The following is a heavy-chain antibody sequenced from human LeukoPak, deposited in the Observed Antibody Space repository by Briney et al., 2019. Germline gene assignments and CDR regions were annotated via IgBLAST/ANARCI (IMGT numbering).Heavy chain of an antibody. CDR1: GYTFTNYD. V-gene: IGHV1-8*02. CDR2: MNPNSGNT. J-gene: IGHJ4*02. D-gene: IGHD6-13*01. Sequence: ASVKVSCKASGYTFTNYDLIWVRQATGQGLEWMGWMNPNSGNTGYAQKFQGRVTMTRNTSISTAYMELSSLRSEDTAVYYCARVPSIAGFDYWGQGTLVTVSS. CDR3: ARVPSIAGFDY.